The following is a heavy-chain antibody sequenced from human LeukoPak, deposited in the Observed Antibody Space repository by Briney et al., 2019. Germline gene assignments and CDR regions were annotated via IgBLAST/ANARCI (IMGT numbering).Heavy chain of an antibody. J-gene: IGHJ4*02. V-gene: IGHV3-23*01. CDR1: GFTFSTYA. CDR3: VKDLRSDFMGVLSRYLSY. D-gene: IGHD2/OR15-2a*01. Sequence: GGSLRLSCVASGFTFSTYAMTWVRQAPGKGLEWVSAISGSGANTYYADSVKGRFIVSRDNSKNTLYLQMSSLRAEDTAVYLCVKDLRSDFMGVLSRYLSYWGQGTLVTVSS. CDR2: ISGSGANT.